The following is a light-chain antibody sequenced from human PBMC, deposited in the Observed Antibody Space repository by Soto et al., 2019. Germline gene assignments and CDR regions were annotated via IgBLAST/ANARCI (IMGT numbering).Light chain of an antibody. CDR1: QSISSH. J-gene: IGKJ4*01. V-gene: IGKV1-9*01. CDR3: QHRDSFPLA. Sequence: DILLTQSPSFLSASVGDRVTITCGASQSISSHVAWYRQKSGKAPMLLIYAASTLQSGVPSRFRGSGSGTEFTLTVISLHPEDFAPYYRQHRDSFPLAFGGGTTVEI. CDR2: AAS.